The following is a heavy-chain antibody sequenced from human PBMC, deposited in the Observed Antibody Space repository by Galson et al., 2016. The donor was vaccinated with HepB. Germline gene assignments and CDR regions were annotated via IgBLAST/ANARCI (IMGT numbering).Heavy chain of an antibody. D-gene: IGHD1-26*01. J-gene: IGHJ4*02. V-gene: IGHV1-18*01. Sequence: SVKVSCKASGYTFTSYGITWVRQAPGQGLEWMGWISAYNGNTNYAQKVQGRVTMSTDTSTNTAYMELRSLRSDDTAVYYCASGIVGANADFDYWGQGTLVTVSS. CDR2: ISAYNGNT. CDR1: GYTFTSYG. CDR3: ASGIVGANADFDY.